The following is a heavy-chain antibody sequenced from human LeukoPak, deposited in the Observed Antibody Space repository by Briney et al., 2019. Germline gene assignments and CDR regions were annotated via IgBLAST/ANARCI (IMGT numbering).Heavy chain of an antibody. J-gene: IGHJ4*02. D-gene: IGHD2-2*01. Sequence: PGGSLRLSCVASGFTFKNYGMHWVRQAPGKGLEWVTSIWYDGSNNFYADSVKGRFTISRDNSKNTLYLQMNSLRAEDTAVYYCARDLGYCSSTSCYEEYYFDYWGQGTLVTVSS. V-gene: IGHV3-30*02. CDR3: ARDLGYCSSTSCYEEYYFDY. CDR1: GFTFKNYG. CDR2: IWYDGSNN.